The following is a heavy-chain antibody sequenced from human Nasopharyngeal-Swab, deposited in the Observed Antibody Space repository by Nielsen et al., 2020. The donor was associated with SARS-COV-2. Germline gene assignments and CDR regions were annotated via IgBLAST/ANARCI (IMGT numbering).Heavy chain of an antibody. J-gene: IGHJ4*02. CDR3: ARANYDSSGYYRYYFDY. V-gene: IGHV4-59*01. Sequence: SETLSLTCSVSGGSISNYYWSWIRQHPEKGLEWIGYIYYSEITNYNPSLKSRVTISVDTSRNQFSLKLNSVTAADTAVYYCARANYDSSGYYRYYFDYWGQGTLVTVSS. CDR2: IYYSEIT. D-gene: IGHD3-22*01. CDR1: GGSISNYY.